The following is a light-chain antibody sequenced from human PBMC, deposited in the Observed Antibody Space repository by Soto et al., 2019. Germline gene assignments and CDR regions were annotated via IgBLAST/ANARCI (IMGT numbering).Light chain of an antibody. CDR1: QSINTY. V-gene: IGKV3-11*01. CDR3: LQRSNWPPSWT. CDR2: DSS. J-gene: IGKJ1*01. Sequence: EIVLTQSPATLSLSPGERATLSCRASQSINTYLAWYQQKPGQAPRLPIYDSSNRATGIPARFSGSGSGTDFTLTISSLEPEDFAIYYCLQRSNWPPSWTFGQGTKVEIK.